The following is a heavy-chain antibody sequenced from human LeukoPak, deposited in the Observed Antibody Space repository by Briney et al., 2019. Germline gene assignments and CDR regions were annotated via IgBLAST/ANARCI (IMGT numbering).Heavy chain of an antibody. CDR2: MNPNSGNT. CDR3: ARAPMVRGVIITRFDP. V-gene: IGHV1-8*01. J-gene: IGHJ5*02. CDR1: GYTFTSYD. D-gene: IGHD3-10*01. Sequence: ASVKVSCKASGYTFTSYDINWVRQATGQGLEWMGWMNPNSGNTGYAQKFQGRVTMTRNTSISTAYMELSSLRPEDTAVYYCARAPMVRGVIITRFDPWGQGTLVTVSS.